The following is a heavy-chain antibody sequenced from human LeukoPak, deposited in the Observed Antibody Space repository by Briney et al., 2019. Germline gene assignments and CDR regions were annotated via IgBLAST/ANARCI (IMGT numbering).Heavy chain of an antibody. D-gene: IGHD4-23*01. CDR2: ISSSSSSHI. J-gene: IGHJ4*02. V-gene: IGHV3-21*01. CDR1: GFTFSSCS. Sequence: PGGSLRLSCAGSGFTFSSCSMNWVRQAPGKGLEWVACISSSSSSHIFYAESVKGRFSISRDNAKKLLYLEMKSLRADDTALYYCARDPDGSGNMDYWGQGTLVTVSS. CDR3: ARDPDGSGNMDY.